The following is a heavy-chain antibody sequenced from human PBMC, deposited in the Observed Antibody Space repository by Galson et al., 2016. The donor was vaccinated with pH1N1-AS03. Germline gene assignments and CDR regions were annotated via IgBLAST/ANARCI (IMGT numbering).Heavy chain of an antibody. J-gene: IGHJ6*02. Sequence: SETLSLTCTVSGGSITNYYWTWIRQPPGKGLEWIGQIFYIGDTLYTPSLRGRVTMSVDTSKNQLSLRLSSVTAADTAVYYCGRHLRSSYSMDVWGQGTTVTVSS. D-gene: IGHD2-15*01. CDR2: IFYIGDT. CDR3: GRHLRSSYSMDV. CDR1: GGSITNYY. V-gene: IGHV4-59*08.